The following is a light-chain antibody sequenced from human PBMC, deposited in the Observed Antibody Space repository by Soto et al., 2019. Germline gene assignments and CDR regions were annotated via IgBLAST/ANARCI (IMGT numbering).Light chain of an antibody. CDR2: GAS. V-gene: IGKV3-20*01. CDR3: QQYGSSPPAT. CDR1: QSVSSSY. Sequence: EIVLTQSPGTLSLSPGERATLSCRASQSVSSSYLAWYQQSPGQAPRLLVYGASSRATDIPDRFSGSGSGTDFTLTISRLEPEDFALYYCQQYGSSPPATFGQGTKLEIK. J-gene: IGKJ2*01.